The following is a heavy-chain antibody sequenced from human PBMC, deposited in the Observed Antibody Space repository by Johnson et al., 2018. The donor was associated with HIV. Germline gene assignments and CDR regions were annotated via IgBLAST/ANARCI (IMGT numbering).Heavy chain of an antibody. CDR3: AREALLATNDAFDI. V-gene: IGHV3-30*03. CDR1: GFTFSSYG. CDR2: ISYDGSNK. J-gene: IGHJ3*02. D-gene: IGHD5-12*01. Sequence: QVQLVESGGVVVQPGRSLRLSCAASGFTFSSYGMHWVRQAPGKGLEWVAVISYDGSNKYYAYSVKGRFTISRDNSKNTMYLQMNSLRAEDTAVYYCAREALLATNDAFDIWGQGTMVTVSS.